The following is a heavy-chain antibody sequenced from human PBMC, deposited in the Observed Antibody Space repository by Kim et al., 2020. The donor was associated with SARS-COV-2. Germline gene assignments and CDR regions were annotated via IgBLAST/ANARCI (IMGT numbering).Heavy chain of an antibody. J-gene: IGHJ5*02. V-gene: IGHV1-69*01. D-gene: IGHD5-18*01. CDR3: ARPAGTAMVTGWFDP. Sequence: QKYQGRVTITADESTSTAYMELSSLRSEDTAVYYCARPAGTAMVTGWFDPWGQGTLVTVSS.